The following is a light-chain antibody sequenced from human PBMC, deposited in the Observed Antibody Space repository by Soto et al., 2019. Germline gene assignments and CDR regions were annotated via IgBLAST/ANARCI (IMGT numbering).Light chain of an antibody. CDR2: LEGSGTY. J-gene: IGLJ2*01. V-gene: IGLV4-60*02. CDR1: SGHSSYI. Sequence: QPVLTQSSSASASLGSSVKLTCTLNSGHSSYIIAWHQQQPGKAPRYLMKLEGSGTYNKGSGVPDRFSGSSSGADRYLTISNLQFEDEADYYCETWDTNTRVFGGGTKLTV. CDR3: ETWDTNTRV.